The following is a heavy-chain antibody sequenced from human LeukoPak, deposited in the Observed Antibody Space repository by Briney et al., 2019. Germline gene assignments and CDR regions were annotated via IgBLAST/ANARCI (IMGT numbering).Heavy chain of an antibody. CDR2: IYYSGST. V-gene: IGHV4-59*08. CDR1: GGSISSYY. J-gene: IGHJ5*02. D-gene: IGHD2-21*02. Sequence: SETLSLTCTVSGGSISSYYWSWIRQPPGKGLEWIGYIYYSGSTNYNPSLKSRVTISVDTSKNQLSLKLSSVTAADTAVYYCARFVVVTAILQNWFDPWGQGTLVTVSS. CDR3: ARFVVVTAILQNWFDP.